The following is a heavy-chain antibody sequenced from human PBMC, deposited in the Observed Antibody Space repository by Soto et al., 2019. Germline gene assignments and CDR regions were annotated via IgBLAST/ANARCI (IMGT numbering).Heavy chain of an antibody. D-gene: IGHD3-10*01. Sequence: QVQLQESGPGLVKPSETLSLTCTVSGGSISSYYWSWIRQPPGKGLEWIGYIYYSGSTNYNPSLKRRVTISVDTSKNQFSLKLSSVTAADTAVYYCARLVRGSGSYYTDYYYYYMDVWGKGTTVTVSS. CDR2: IYYSGST. J-gene: IGHJ6*03. CDR1: GGSISSYY. CDR3: ARLVRGSGSYYTDYYYYYMDV. V-gene: IGHV4-59*08.